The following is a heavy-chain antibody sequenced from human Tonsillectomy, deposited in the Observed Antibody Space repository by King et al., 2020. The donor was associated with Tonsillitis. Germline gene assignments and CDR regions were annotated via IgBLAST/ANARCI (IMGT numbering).Heavy chain of an antibody. J-gene: IGHJ4*02. Sequence: VQLVESGGGVVQPGRSLRLSCAASEFAFGSYAMHWVRQAPAKGLEWVAVISYDGSNKYYADSVKGRFTISRDNSKSTLSLQMNSLGPEDTAVYYCAREIYGDFGFDYWGKGTPVTVSS. D-gene: IGHD4-17*01. CDR2: ISYDGSNK. CDR1: EFAFGSYA. CDR3: AREIYGDFGFDY. V-gene: IGHV3-30*01.